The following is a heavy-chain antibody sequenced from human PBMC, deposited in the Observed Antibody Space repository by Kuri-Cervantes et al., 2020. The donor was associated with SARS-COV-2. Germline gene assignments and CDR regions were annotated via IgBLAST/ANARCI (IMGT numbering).Heavy chain of an antibody. CDR1: GGSFSGYY. D-gene: IGHD6-19*01. CDR3: ARLPSLYSSGWLSDY. Sequence: SETLSLTCAVYGGSFSGYYWSWIRQPPGKGLEWIGEINHSGSTNYNPSLKSRVTVSADTSKNQFSLKLSSVTAADTAVHYCARLPSLYSSGWLSDYWGQGTLVTVSS. CDR2: INHSGST. J-gene: IGHJ4*02. V-gene: IGHV4-34*01.